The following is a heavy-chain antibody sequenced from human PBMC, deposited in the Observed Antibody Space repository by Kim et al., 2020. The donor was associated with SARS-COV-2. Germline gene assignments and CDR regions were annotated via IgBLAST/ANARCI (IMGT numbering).Heavy chain of an antibody. Sequence: SETLSLTCAVYGGSFSGYYWSWIRQPPGKGLEWIGEINHSGSTNYNPSLKSRVTISVDTSKNQFSLKLSSVTAADTAVYYCARGNDFERQQPLGGDYWGQGTLVTVSS. J-gene: IGHJ4*02. D-gene: IGHD6-13*01. V-gene: IGHV4-34*01. CDR3: ARGNDFERQQPLGGDY. CDR1: GGSFSGYY. CDR2: INHSGST.